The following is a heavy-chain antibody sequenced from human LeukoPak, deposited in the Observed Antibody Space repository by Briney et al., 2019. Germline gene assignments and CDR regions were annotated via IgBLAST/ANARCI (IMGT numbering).Heavy chain of an antibody. CDR2: IYGSGYT. D-gene: IGHD6-19*01. CDR1: GGSISGWY. J-gene: IGHJ4*02. CDR3: ARETSLAGFASGLGFNY. V-gene: IGHV4-59*01. Sequence: PSVTLSLTCTVSGGSISGWYWSWIRQPPGKGLEWIGNIYGSGYTNYNPSLKSRVTMSIDTSKNHFSLKLTSVTAADTATYYCARETSLAGFASGLGFNYWGQGILVSVSS.